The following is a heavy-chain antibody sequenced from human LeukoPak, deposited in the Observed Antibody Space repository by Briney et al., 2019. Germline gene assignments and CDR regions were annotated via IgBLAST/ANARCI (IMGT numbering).Heavy chain of an antibody. J-gene: IGHJ5*02. CDR3: ARLGYYYGSGSTPYPWFDR. CDR1: GGSISSSTYY. Sequence: SETLSLTCTVSGGSISSSTYYWGWIRQPTGKGLEWIGNIYYRGSTYYNPSLKSRVTISVDTSKNQFSLKLSSVTAADTAVYYCARLGYYYGSGSTPYPWFDRWGQGTLVTVSS. CDR2: IYYRGST. D-gene: IGHD3-10*01. V-gene: IGHV4-39*07.